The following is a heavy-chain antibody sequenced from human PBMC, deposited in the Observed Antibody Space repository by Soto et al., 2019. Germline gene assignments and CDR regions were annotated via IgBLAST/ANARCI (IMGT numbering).Heavy chain of an antibody. CDR3: ARAPRITIFGVDSYGMGV. D-gene: IGHD3-3*01. V-gene: IGHV4-59*01. CDR1: GGSISSYY. J-gene: IGHJ6*02. Sequence: PSETLSLTCTVSGGSISSYYWSWIRQPPGEGLEWIGYIYYSGSTNYNPSLKSRVTISVDTSKNQFSLKLSSVTAADTAVYYCARAPRITIFGVDSYGMGVWGQGTTVTVSS. CDR2: IYYSGST.